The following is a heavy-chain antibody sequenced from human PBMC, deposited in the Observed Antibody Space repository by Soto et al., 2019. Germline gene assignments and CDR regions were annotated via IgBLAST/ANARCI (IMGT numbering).Heavy chain of an antibody. D-gene: IGHD3-16*01. Sequence: PPETLSHSSTGSGGYISSSSYYWCCIRQTPGKGLEWIGSIYYSGSTYYNPSLKSRVTISVDTSKNQFSLKLSSVTAADTAVYYCVRLGDYGGNYWHFDLWGRGPLVT. CDR2: IYYSGST. J-gene: IGHJ2*01. CDR3: VRLGDYGGNYWHFDL. V-gene: IGHV4-39*01. CDR1: GGYISSSSYY.